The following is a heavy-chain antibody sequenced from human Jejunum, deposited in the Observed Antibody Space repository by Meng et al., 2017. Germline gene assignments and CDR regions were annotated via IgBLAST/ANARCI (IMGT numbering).Heavy chain of an antibody. V-gene: IGHV4-61*08. D-gene: IGHD1-26*01. Sequence: QLQESGPGLVRPSEPLSLICTGSGGSVSRAGYQWGWIRQPPGKGLEWIGYASTNYNPSLKSRVTISLDTSRNQFSLSLSSVTAADTAVYYCARDHMGSLDYWGQGILVTVSS. CDR3: ARDHMGSLDY. J-gene: IGHJ4*02. CDR2: AST. CDR1: GGSVSRAGYQ.